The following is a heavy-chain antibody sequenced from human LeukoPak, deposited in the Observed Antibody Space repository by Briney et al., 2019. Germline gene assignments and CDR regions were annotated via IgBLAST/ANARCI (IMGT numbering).Heavy chain of an antibody. J-gene: IGHJ6*02. CDR2: ISGSGGST. D-gene: IGHD6-6*01. CDR3: TTDRRPRELSSSGESYYYYGMDV. CDR1: GFTVSSHY. V-gene: IGHV3-23*01. Sequence: PGGSLRLSCAASGFTVSSHYMNWVRQAPGKGLEWVSAISGSGGSTYYADSVKGRFTISRDNSKNTLYLQMNSLRAEDTAVYYCTTDRRPRELSSSGESYYYYGMDVWGQGTTVTVSS.